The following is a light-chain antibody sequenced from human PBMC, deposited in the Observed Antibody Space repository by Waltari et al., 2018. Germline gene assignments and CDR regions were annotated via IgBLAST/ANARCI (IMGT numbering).Light chain of an antibody. V-gene: IGLV1-44*01. CDR3: ASWDDSLNGWV. J-gene: IGLJ3*02. CDR2: VSS. CDR1: SSNIGSDV. Sequence: QSVLTQPPSASGTPGHRVTISCSGGSSNIGSDVVTWYQQFPGTAPKLRVCVSSPLPSGVRDLLAGSNSGPSASLAIIGLQSEYEAVLYCASWDDSLNGWVFGGGTKLTVL.